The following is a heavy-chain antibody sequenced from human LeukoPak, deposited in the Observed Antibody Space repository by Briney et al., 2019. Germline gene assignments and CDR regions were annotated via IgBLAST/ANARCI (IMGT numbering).Heavy chain of an antibody. V-gene: IGHV3-7*01. Sequence: GGSLRLSCAASGFSFGNFWMSWVRQAPGRGLQWVASMKGDASLIYYVDSVKGRFTISRDNAKNSLYLQMNSLRAEDTAVYCCAELGITMIGGVWGKGTTVTISS. D-gene: IGHD3-10*02. J-gene: IGHJ6*04. CDR3: AELGITMIGGV. CDR1: GFSFGNFW. CDR2: MKGDASLI.